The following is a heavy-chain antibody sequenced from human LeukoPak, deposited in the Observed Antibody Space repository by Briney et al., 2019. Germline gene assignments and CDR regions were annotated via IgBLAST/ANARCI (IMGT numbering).Heavy chain of an antibody. Sequence: GESLKISCQGSGYNFATYWIVWVRQMPGKGLEWMAIIYPGNSHTRYSPSFQGQVTISADTSISTAYLHWSSLQSSDTAMYYCAKFHATWYGDTWGQGTLVTVSS. CDR3: AKFHATWYGDT. CDR1: GYNFATYW. J-gene: IGHJ4*02. CDR2: IYPGNSHT. V-gene: IGHV5-51*01. D-gene: IGHD6-13*01.